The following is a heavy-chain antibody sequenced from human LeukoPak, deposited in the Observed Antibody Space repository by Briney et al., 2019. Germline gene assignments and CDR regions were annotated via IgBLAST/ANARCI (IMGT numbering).Heavy chain of an antibody. CDR3: ARQDYGERKYYFDY. CDR2: VQHIGGET. Sequence: GGSLRLSCAGSGFTFSNSWMGWVRQAPGKGLEWVANVQHIGGETYYVDSVKGRFTISRDNAKNSLYLQMNSLRAEDTAVYYCARQDYGERKYYFDYWGQGTLVTVSS. CDR1: GFTFSNSW. V-gene: IGHV3-7*03. D-gene: IGHD4-17*01. J-gene: IGHJ4*02.